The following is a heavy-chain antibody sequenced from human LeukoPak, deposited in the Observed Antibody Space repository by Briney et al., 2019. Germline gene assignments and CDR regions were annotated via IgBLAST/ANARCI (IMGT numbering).Heavy chain of an antibody. V-gene: IGHV1-2*06. CDR3: ATDGIAAAGY. D-gene: IGHD6-13*01. CDR2: INPNSGGT. CDR1: GYTFTGYY. J-gene: IGHJ4*02. Sequence: ASVKVSCKASGYTFTGYYMHWVRQAPGQGLEWMGRINPNSGGTDYAQKFQGRVTMTEDTSTDTAYMELSSLRSEDTAVYYCATDGIAAAGYWGQGTLVTVSS.